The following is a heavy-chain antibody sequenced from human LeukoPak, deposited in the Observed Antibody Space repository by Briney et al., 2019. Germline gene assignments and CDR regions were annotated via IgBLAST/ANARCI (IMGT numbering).Heavy chain of an antibody. V-gene: IGHV3-74*01. CDR2: IKGDGSHT. D-gene: IGHD3-9*01. J-gene: IGHJ5*01. CDR3: VRDWDHFDFDS. CDR1: GFTFSNYW. Sequence: GGSLRLSCAASGFTFSNYWMHWVRQAPGTGLVWVSRIKGDGSHTIYADSVKGRFTISRDNAKNTLYLQMKSLRAEDTAVYYCVRDWDHFDFDSWGLGTLVTVSS.